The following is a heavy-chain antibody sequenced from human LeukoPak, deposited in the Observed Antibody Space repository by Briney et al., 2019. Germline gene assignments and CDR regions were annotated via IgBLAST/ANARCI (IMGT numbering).Heavy chain of an antibody. CDR1: GGSISGTNW. Sequence: SETLSLTCGVSGGSISGTNWWSWVRQPPGQGLEWIGEISLAGQTNYNPSLNGRVTMSLGKSSNQLSLNLTSVTAVDTATYYCSRESGAFCPFGYWGQGTLVIVSS. J-gene: IGHJ4*02. D-gene: IGHD1-26*01. V-gene: IGHV4/OR15-8*02. CDR3: SRESGAFCPFGY. CDR2: ISLAGQT.